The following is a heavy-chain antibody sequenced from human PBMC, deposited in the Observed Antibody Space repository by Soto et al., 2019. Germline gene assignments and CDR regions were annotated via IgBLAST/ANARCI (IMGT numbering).Heavy chain of an antibody. J-gene: IGHJ5*02. CDR3: ARDQEGYSSSWYSGGPNWFDP. D-gene: IGHD6-13*01. CDR1: GFTFSSYS. V-gene: IGHV3-21*01. CDR2: ISSSSSYI. Sequence: GGSLRLSCAASGFTFSSYSMNWVRQAPGKGLEWVSSISSSSSYIYYADSVKGRFTISRDNAKNSLYLQMNSLRAEDTAVYYCARDQEGYSSSWYSGGPNWFDPWGQGTLVTVSS.